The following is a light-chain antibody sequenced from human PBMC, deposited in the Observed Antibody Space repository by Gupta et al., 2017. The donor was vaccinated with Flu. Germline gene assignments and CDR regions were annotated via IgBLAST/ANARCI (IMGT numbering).Light chain of an antibody. Sequence: PSSLSASVGDRVTITCQASQDITKYLNWYQQKPGKAPKLLIYDASKVEKGVPSRFSGSGSGTDFTFTITSLQPEDVATYYCQQESNLPLPVGGGTKVEI. CDR3: QQESNLPLP. CDR2: DAS. V-gene: IGKV1-33*01. J-gene: IGKJ4*01. CDR1: QDITKY.